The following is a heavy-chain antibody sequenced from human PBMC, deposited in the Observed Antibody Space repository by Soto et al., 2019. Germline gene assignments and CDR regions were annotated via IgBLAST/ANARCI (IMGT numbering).Heavy chain of an antibody. CDR3: ARDKAPYSSSWNWFDP. D-gene: IGHD6-13*01. V-gene: IGHV1-3*01. CDR1: GYTFTSYA. J-gene: IGHJ5*02. Sequence: ASVKVSCKASGYTFTSYAMHWVRQAPGQRLEWMGWINAGNGNTKYSQKFQGRVTITRDTSASTAYMELSSLRSEDTAVYYCARDKAPYSSSWNWFDPWGQGTLVTVSS. CDR2: INAGNGNT.